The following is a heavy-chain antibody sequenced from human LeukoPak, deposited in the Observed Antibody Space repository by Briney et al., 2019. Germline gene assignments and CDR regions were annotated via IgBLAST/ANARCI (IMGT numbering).Heavy chain of an antibody. V-gene: IGHV3-64*01. J-gene: IGHJ5*02. Sequence: GGSLRLSCAVSGFTFSGCVMLWVRQAPGMGLEYVSSIDPNGEASYYANSVKGRFSISRDNSNNMLYLQMGSLTSADMGVYYCAAQGGRTGAYDPWGQGTLVTVAS. CDR2: IDPNGEAS. D-gene: IGHD3/OR15-3a*01. CDR3: AAQGGRTGAYDP. CDR1: GFTFSGCV.